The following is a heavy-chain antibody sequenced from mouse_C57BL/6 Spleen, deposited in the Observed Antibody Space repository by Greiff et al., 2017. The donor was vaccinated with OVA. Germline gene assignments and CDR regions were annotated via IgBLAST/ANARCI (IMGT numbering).Heavy chain of an antibody. V-gene: IGHV1-50*01. CDR3: ARRFRQAWFAY. CDR2: IDPSDSYT. J-gene: IGHJ3*01. Sequence: QVQLKQPGAELVKPGASVKLSCKASGYTFTSYWMQWVKQRPGQGLEWIGEIDPSDSYTNYNQKFKGKATLTVDTSSSTAYMQLSSLTSEDSAVYYCARRFRQAWFAYWGQGTLVTVSA. D-gene: IGHD3-2*02. CDR1: GYTFTSYW.